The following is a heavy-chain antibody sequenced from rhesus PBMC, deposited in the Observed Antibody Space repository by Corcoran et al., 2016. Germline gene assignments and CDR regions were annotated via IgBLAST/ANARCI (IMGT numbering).Heavy chain of an antibody. Sequence: QVQLQQWGEGLVKPSETLSLTCAVSGYSISSGYDWSWIRQPPGKGLEWIGYIYGSSGSTNYNPSLKNRVTISKDTSKNQFSLKLSSVTAADTAVYYCARDRYSWNREYYFDYWGQGVLVTVSS. CDR2: IYGSSGST. CDR3: ARDRYSWNREYYFDY. J-gene: IGHJ4*01. CDR1: GYSISSGYD. V-gene: IGHV4-127*01. D-gene: IGHD1-1-1*01.